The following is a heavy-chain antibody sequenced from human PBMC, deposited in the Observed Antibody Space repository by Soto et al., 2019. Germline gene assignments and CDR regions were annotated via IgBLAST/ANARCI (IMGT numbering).Heavy chain of an antibody. J-gene: IGHJ4*02. CDR3: ARDLGTGTDL. CDR1: GDSISSSNW. Sequence: QVQLQESGPGLVKPSGTLSLTCAVSGDSISSSNWWSWVRQAPGKGLEWIGEIYHSGATTYNPSLKSRATISVDPSKNHFSLKLTSVTAADTAVYFCARDLGTGTDLWGRGTLVTVAS. V-gene: IGHV4-4*02. CDR2: IYHSGAT. D-gene: IGHD1-1*01.